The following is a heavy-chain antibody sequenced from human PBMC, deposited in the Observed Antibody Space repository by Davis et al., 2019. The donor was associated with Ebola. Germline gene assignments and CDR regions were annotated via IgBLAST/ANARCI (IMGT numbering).Heavy chain of an antibody. V-gene: IGHV4-34*01. CDR1: GGSFSGYY. CDR3: ARGVNRGFWSGRYYYYYYGMDV. Sequence: MPGGSLRLSCAVYGGSFSGYYWSWIRQPPGKGLEWIGEINHSGSTNYNPSLKSRVTISVDTSKNQFSLKLSSVTAADTAVYYCARGVNRGFWSGRYYYYYYGMDVWGQGTTVTVSS. J-gene: IGHJ6*02. CDR2: INHSGST. D-gene: IGHD3-3*01.